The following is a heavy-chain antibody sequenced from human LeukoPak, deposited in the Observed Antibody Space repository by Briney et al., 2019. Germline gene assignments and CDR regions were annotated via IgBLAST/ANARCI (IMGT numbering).Heavy chain of an antibody. J-gene: IGHJ4*02. D-gene: IGHD3-22*01. CDR1: GFTFSDHH. Sequence: PGGSLSLSCAASGFTFSDHHMDWLRQAPGKGLEWIGRSRNKGRGYSTVFAASVKGRFTISRDEPKNSLYLQMNSLKTDQTPVYYCTRISDYETGGYYPDHWGQGTLVTVSS. CDR3: TRISDYETGGYYPDH. V-gene: IGHV3-72*01. CDR2: SRNKGRGYST.